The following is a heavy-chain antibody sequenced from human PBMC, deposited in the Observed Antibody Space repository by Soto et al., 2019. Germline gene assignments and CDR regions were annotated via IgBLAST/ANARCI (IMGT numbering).Heavy chain of an antibody. CDR1: RGSFSGSY. CDR2: INHGGST. D-gene: IGHD4-17*01. V-gene: IGHV4-34*01. J-gene: IGHJ4*02. Sequence: SETLSLTGAVYRGSFSGSYWSWIRQPPGKGLEWIGEINHGGSTNYNPPLKSRVTISVDTSKNHSYMIHSFVNAADTAVYYCARDQVGNMTTVKHQGYRGQRPRVAVSS. CDR3: ARDQVGNMTTVKHQGY.